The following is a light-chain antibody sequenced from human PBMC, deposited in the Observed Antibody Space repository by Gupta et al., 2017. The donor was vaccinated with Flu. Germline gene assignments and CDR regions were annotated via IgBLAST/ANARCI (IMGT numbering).Light chain of an antibody. V-gene: IGKV3-20*01. CDR2: AAI. CDR3: QQYENPPRT. CDR1: QSVDRSY. Sequence: GTLSVSPGDRATLSCRASQSVDRSYLAWYQQKPGQAPRRLIYAAIIRATGIPDRFSGSGSGTDFTLTISRLEPEDFGVYLCQQYENPPRTFGQGTKLDIK. J-gene: IGKJ2*01.